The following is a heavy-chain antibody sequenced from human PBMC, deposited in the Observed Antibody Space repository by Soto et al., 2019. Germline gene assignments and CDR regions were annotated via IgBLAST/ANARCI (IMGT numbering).Heavy chain of an antibody. Sequence: GGSLRLSCTPSGFTFGNFAMSLVRQAPGKGLEWVSSISAGGATTYYADSVKGRVTMSRDNSKNTLSLQMISLRAEDSAVYYCAKDRGGTGWPFDHWGQGTLVPVSS. V-gene: IGHV3-23*01. CDR2: ISAGGATT. D-gene: IGHD6-19*01. CDR3: AKDRGGTGWPFDH. J-gene: IGHJ4*02. CDR1: GFTFGNFA.